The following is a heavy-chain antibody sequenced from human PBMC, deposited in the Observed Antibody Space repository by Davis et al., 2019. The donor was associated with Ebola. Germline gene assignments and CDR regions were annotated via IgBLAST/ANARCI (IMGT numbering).Heavy chain of an antibody. CDR1: GFTFDDFA. D-gene: IGHD3-3*01. Sequence: GESLKISCAASGFTFDDFAMHWVRQAPGKGLEWVSYISGSATSTFYADSVKGRFTISRDNAKNSLYLQMNSLRAEDTAVYYCARDQRITIFGVVGYYYGMDVWGQGTTVTVSS. V-gene: IGHV3-48*03. CDR2: ISGSATST. J-gene: IGHJ6*02. CDR3: ARDQRITIFGVVGYYYGMDV.